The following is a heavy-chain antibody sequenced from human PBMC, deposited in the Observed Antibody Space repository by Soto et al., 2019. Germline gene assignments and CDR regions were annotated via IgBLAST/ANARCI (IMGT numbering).Heavy chain of an antibody. CDR1: GDSVPSNSAA. V-gene: IGHV6-1*01. CDR3: ARSPKVYSSSFEILSFDY. Sequence: PSQTLSLTCAISGDSVPSNSAAWNWIRQSPSRGLEWLGRTYYRSKWYNDYAVSVKSRITIHPDTSKNQFSLQLNSVTPEDTAVYYCARSPKVYSSSFEILSFDYWGQGTLVTVSS. CDR2: TYYRSKWYN. D-gene: IGHD6-13*01. J-gene: IGHJ4*02.